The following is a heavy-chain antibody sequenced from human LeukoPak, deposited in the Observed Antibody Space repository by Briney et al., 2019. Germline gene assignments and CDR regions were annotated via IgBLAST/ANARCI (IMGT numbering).Heavy chain of an antibody. D-gene: IGHD5-18*01. V-gene: IGHV3-23*01. CDR2: ISGSGGST. J-gene: IGHJ4*02. Sequence: PGGSLRLSCAASGFTFSSYAMSWVRQAPGKGLEWVSAISGSGGSTYYADSVKGRFTISRDNSKNTLYLQMNSLRAEDTAVYYCAKGDERYSYGHIDYWGQGTLVTVSS. CDR1: GFTFSSYA. CDR3: AKGDERYSYGHIDY.